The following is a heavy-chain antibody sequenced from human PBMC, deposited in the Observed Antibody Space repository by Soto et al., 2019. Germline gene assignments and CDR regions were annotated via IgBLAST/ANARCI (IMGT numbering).Heavy chain of an antibody. Sequence: QVQLQESGPGLVKPSQTLSLTCTVSGGSISSGDYYWSWIRQPPGKGLEWIGYIYYSGSTYYNPSSKSXXTXSXGTSKNQFSLKLSSVPAADTAVYYCASRAISDAFDIWGQGTMVTVSS. CDR1: GGSISSGDYY. CDR3: ASRAISDAFDI. J-gene: IGHJ3*02. V-gene: IGHV4-30-4*01. CDR2: IYYSGST.